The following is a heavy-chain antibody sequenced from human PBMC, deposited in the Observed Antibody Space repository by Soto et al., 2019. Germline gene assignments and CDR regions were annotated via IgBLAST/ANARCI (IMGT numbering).Heavy chain of an antibody. J-gene: IGHJ3*02. D-gene: IGHD3-3*01. CDR1: GFTFSSYT. Sequence: GGSLRLSCAGSGFTFSSYTMAWVRQAPGKGLEWISGIKGNSDDTYYADSVKGRFSISRDSSRNTLYLQMNDLRADDTAVCYCTTELYDFWSGYYRLDPIWGQGTMVTVSS. CDR3: TTELYDFWSGYYRLDPI. CDR2: IKGNSDDT. V-gene: IGHV3-23*01.